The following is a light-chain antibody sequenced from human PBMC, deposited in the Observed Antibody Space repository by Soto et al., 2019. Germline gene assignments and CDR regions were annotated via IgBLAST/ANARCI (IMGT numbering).Light chain of an antibody. V-gene: IGKV3-15*01. CDR3: QQYNNWPPYT. CDR1: QSVSSN. CDR2: GAS. J-gene: IGKJ2*01. Sequence: EIVMTQSPATLSVSPGERVTLSCWASQSVSSNLAWYQQKPGQAPRLLIYGASTRATGIPARFSGSGSGTEFTLTISSLQSEDFAVYYCQQYNNWPPYTFGQGTKVEIK.